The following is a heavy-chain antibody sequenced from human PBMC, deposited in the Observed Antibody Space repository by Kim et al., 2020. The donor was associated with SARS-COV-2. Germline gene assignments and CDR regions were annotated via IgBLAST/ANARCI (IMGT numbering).Heavy chain of an antibody. V-gene: IGHV3-21*01. D-gene: IGHD6-13*01. Sequence: IYNADSVKGRFTISRDNAENSLYLQMNSLGAEDTAVYYCARDTVAAAGTYWGQGTLVTVSS. J-gene: IGHJ4*02. CDR2: I. CDR3: ARDTVAAAGTY.